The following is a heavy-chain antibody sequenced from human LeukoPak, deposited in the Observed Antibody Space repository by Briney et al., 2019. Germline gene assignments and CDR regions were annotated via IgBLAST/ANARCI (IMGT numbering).Heavy chain of an antibody. Sequence: GSLRLSCAASGFTFSNAWMNWVRQAPGKGLEWVGRIKSKTDGGTTDYAAPVKGRFTISRDDLKNTLYLQMNSLKTEDTAVYYCTTDPANCSGGSCYSDPLDYWGQGTLVTVSS. CDR3: TTDPANCSGGSCYSDPLDY. V-gene: IGHV3-15*07. CDR2: IKSKTDGGTT. J-gene: IGHJ4*02. CDR1: GFTFSNAW. D-gene: IGHD2-15*01.